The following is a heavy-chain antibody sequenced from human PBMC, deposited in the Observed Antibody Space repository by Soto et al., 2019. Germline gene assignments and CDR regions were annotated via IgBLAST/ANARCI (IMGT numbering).Heavy chain of an antibody. CDR2: INPNNGGT. D-gene: IGHD6-6*01. V-gene: IGHV1-2*02. Sequence: RASVKVSCKASGYIFSEYYIQWVRQAPGQGLECMGWINPNNGGTTYAQKFHGRVTMTRDTSISTAYMELSRLRSDDTAVYYCAKGESSSAVSYSYYGLDVWGQGTTVTVSS. CDR1: GYIFSEYY. J-gene: IGHJ6*02. CDR3: AKGESSSAVSYSYYGLDV.